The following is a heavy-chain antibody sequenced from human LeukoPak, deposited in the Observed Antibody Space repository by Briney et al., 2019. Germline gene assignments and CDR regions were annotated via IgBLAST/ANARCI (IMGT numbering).Heavy chain of an antibody. V-gene: IGHV4-59*01. CDR2: IYYSGST. Sequence: SETLSLTCTVSGGSINSYYWSWIRQPPGKGLEWIGYIYYSGSTNYNPSLKSRVTISVDTSKNQFSLKLSSVTAADTAVYYCARDGTENDAFDIWGQGTMVTVSS. CDR3: ARDGTENDAFDI. J-gene: IGHJ3*02. CDR1: GGSINSYY. D-gene: IGHD1-26*01.